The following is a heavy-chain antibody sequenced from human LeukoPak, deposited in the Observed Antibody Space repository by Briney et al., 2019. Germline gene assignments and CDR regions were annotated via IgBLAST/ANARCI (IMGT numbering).Heavy chain of an antibody. Sequence: PGGSLRLSCAASGFTFSSYWMSWVRQAPGKGPEWVAHIKQDASQEDHVDSVKGRFTISRDNAKNSLYLQMNSLRAEDTAVYYCARGVVYPTWSGPHWSDYWGQGTLVTVPS. CDR2: IKQDASQE. J-gene: IGHJ4*02. D-gene: IGHD3-3*01. CDR1: GFTFSSYW. V-gene: IGHV3-7*01. CDR3: ARGVVYPTWSGPHWSDY.